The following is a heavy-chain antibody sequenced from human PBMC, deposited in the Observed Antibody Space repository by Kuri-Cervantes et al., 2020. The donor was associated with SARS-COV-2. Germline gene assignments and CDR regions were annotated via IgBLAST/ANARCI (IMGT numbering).Heavy chain of an antibody. J-gene: IGHJ4*02. V-gene: IGHV1-69*13. CDR3: ARGRLSDSSGYYYAPFDY. CDR2: IIPIFGTA. D-gene: IGHD3-22*01. CDR1: GGTFSSYA. Sequence: SVKVSCKASGGTFSSYAISWVRQAPGQGLEWMGGIIPIFGTANYAQKFQGRVTITADESTSTAYMELSSLRSEDTAVYYCARGRLSDSSGYYYAPFDYWGQGTLVTVSS.